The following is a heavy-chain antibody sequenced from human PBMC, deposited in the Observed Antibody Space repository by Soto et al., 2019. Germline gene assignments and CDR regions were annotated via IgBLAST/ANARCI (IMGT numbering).Heavy chain of an antibody. CDR1: GGSISGSY. Sequence: QVQLQESGPGLVKPSATLSLTCSVSGGSISGSYWSWIRQSPGKGLEWLGYVYYTGSTNYSPSLRSRVSISVETSKNEFSLRLSSVTAADTAVYFCARSVAVPGAHIDYWGQGTQVTVSS. D-gene: IGHD6-19*01. V-gene: IGHV4-59*01. CDR3: ARSVAVPGAHIDY. CDR2: VYYTGST. J-gene: IGHJ4*02.